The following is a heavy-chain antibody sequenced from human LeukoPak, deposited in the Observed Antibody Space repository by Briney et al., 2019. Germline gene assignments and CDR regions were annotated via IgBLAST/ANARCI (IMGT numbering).Heavy chain of an antibody. CDR1: GGSISSYY. CDR3: ASTTYYDILTGYYIGSY. Sequence: SSETLSLTCTVSGGSISSYYWGWIRQPPGKRLEWIGSIYYSGSTYYNPSLKSRVTISVDTSKNQFSLKLSSVTAADTAVYYCASTTYYDILTGYYIGSYWGQGTLVTVSS. D-gene: IGHD3-9*01. V-gene: IGHV4-39*01. CDR2: IYYSGST. J-gene: IGHJ4*02.